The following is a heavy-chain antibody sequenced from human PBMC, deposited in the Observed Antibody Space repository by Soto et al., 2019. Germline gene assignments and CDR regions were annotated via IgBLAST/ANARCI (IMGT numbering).Heavy chain of an antibody. CDR3: AKDRGAGSCAANYYYYGMDV. V-gene: IGHV3-9*01. J-gene: IGHJ6*02. CDR1: GFTFDDYA. CDR2: INWNSGSI. Sequence: EEQLVESGGGLVQPGRSLRLSCAASGFTFDDYAMHWVRQAPGKGLEWVSGINWNSGSIGYADSVKGRFTISRDNAKTSPYLQMNSLRAEDTALYYCAKDRGAGSCAANYYYYGMDVWGQGTTVTVSS. D-gene: IGHD3-10*01.